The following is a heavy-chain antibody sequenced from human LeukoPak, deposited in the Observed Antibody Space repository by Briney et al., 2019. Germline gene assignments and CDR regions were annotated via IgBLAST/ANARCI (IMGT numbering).Heavy chain of an antibody. CDR1: GYSFSDFW. CDR2: IYPGDSDT. V-gene: IGHV5-51*01. CDR3: ARHGGGSGSSIDY. J-gene: IGHJ4*02. Sequence: GESLKISCKGSGYSFSDFWIVWVRQMPGKGLEWMGIIYPGDSDTRHSPSFQGQVTISADKSISTAYLQWSSLKASDTAMYYCARHGGGSGSSIDYWGQGTLVTVSS. D-gene: IGHD3-10*01.